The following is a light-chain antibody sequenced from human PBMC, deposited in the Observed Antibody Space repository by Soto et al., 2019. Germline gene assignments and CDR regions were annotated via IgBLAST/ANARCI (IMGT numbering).Light chain of an antibody. CDR2: DVT. V-gene: IGLV2-14*03. CDR1: SSDIGGYNY. Sequence: QSVLTQPASLSGSPGQSITISCTGTSSDIGGYNYVSWYQQHPGKAPKLIIHDVTNRPSGVSDRFFGSKSGNTASLTISGLQAEDEADYYCSSYRASSPTHDVFGTGTKLTVL. J-gene: IGLJ1*01. CDR3: SSYRASSPTHDV.